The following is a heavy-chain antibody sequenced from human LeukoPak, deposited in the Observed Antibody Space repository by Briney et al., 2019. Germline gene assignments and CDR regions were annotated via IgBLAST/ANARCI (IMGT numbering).Heavy chain of an antibody. D-gene: IGHD1-26*01. CDR1: GYTFTSYD. CDR2: MNPNSGNT. Sequence: ASVKVSCKASGYTFTSYDINWVRQATGQGLEWMGWMNPNSGNTGYAQKFQGRVTMTRNTSISTAYMELSSLRSKDTAVYYCARGRRIVGAYDFDYWGQGTLVTVSS. J-gene: IGHJ4*02. V-gene: IGHV1-8*01. CDR3: ARGRRIVGAYDFDY.